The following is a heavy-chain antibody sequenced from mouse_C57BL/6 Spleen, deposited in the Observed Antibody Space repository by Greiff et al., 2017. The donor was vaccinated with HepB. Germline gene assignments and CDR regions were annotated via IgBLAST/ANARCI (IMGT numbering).Heavy chain of an antibody. CDR2: ISDGGSYT. Sequence: EVQLVESGGGLVKPGGSLKLSCAASGFTFSSYAMSWVRQTPEKRLEWVATISDGGSYTYYPDNVKGRFTISRDNAKNNLYLQMSHRKSEDTAMYYCARAWDYFDYWGQGTTLTVSS. V-gene: IGHV5-4*01. D-gene: IGHD4-1*01. J-gene: IGHJ2*01. CDR1: GFTFSSYA. CDR3: ARAWDYFDY.